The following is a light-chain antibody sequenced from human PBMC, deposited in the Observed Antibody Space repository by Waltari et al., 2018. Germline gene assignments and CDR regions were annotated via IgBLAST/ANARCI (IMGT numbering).Light chain of an antibody. Sequence: QAVLTQPSSLSASPGASASLTCTLRSGVNVPNHRIYWYQQKPGSPPQYLLRYKSDSDKQQGSGVPSRFSGSKDASANAGILLISGLQSEDEADYYCMIWRSGASEFGGGTKLTVL. CDR3: MIWRSGASE. J-gene: IGLJ2*01. CDR1: SGVNVPNHR. V-gene: IGLV5-45*03. CDR2: YKSDSDK.